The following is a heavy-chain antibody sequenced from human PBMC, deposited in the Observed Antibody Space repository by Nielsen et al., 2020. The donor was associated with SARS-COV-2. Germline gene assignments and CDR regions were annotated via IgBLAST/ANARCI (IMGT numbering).Heavy chain of an antibody. J-gene: IGHJ4*02. V-gene: IGHV3-23*01. D-gene: IGHD4-17*01. Sequence: GGSLRLSCAASGFTFSDHYMDWVRQAPGKGLEWVSAISGSGGSTYYADSVKGRFTISRDNSKNTLYLQMNSLRAEDTAVYYCAKARMTTVFDYWGQEALVTVSS. CDR3: AKARMTTVFDY. CDR1: GFTFSDHY. CDR2: ISGSGGST.